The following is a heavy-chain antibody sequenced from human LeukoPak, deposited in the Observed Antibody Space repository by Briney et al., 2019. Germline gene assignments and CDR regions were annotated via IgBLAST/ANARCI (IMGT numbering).Heavy chain of an antibody. D-gene: IGHD3-10*01. CDR2: VYNSGSD. CDR1: GGSMSGST. J-gene: IGHJ5*02. V-gene: IGHV4-59*01. CDR3: ARLRGLVRGLIRWFDP. Sequence: SETLSDTCVDPGGSMSGSTRSARRQPPGKGLEWIGYVYNSGSDNYNPSLKSRVTMSGDTSKNQLSLNLTSVPAADTDVYYCARLRGLVRGLIRWFDPWGPGTLVTVSS.